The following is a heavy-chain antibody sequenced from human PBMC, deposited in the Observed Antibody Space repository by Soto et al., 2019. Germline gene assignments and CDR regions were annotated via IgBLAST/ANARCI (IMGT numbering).Heavy chain of an antibody. V-gene: IGHV1-46*01. D-gene: IGHD5-18*01. CDR3: ARAGKAEGHSYRYYHLPGDY. J-gene: IGHJ4*02. CDR1: GYTFTSYY. Sequence: ASVKVSCKASGYTFTSYYMHWVRQAPLRGLEWMGIIKPSGGRTSYAQKFQGRVTMTRDTSTSTVYMELISLRSEDTDVYYCARAGKAEGHSYRYYHLPGDYWGQ. CDR2: IKPSGGRT.